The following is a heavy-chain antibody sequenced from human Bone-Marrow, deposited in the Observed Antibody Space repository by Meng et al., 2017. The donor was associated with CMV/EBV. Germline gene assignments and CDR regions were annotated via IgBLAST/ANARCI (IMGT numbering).Heavy chain of an antibody. D-gene: IGHD2-2*02. V-gene: IGHV3-30-3*01. J-gene: IGHJ6*02. Sequence: GGSLRLSCAASGFTFSSYAMHWVRQAPGKGLEWVAVISYDGSNKYYADSVKGRFTISRDNSKNTLYLQMNSLRAEDTAVYYCARETYCSSTSCYIRSPYTIYYYGMDVWGQGTTAT. CDR2: ISYDGSNK. CDR1: GFTFSSYA. CDR3: ARETYCSSTSCYIRSPYTIYYYGMDV.